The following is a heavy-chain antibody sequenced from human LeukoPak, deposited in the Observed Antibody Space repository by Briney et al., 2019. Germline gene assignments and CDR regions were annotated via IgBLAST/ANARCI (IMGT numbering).Heavy chain of an antibody. CDR3: ARGWSGGYQLLGRFDY. CDR2: IDHSGST. V-gene: IGHV4-34*01. Sequence: PSETLSLTCAVYGGSFSGFYWYWIRQPPGKGLEWIGEIDHSGSTNYNPSLKSRVTISVDTSKNQFSLKLSSVTAADTAVYYGARGWSGGYQLLGRFDYWGQGTLVTVSS. D-gene: IGHD2-2*01. J-gene: IGHJ4*02. CDR1: GGSFSGFY.